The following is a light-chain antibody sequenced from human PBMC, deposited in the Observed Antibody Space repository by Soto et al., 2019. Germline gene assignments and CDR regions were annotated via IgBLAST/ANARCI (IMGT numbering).Light chain of an antibody. J-gene: IGKJ1*01. CDR1: HSISTW. CDR3: QHYNSYPWT. V-gene: IGKV1-5*03. CDR2: KAS. Sequence: DIQMTQSPSTLSASVGDRVTITCRASHSISTWLAWYQQKAGKAPKLLIYKASSLESGVPPRFSGSGSGTEFTLTISSLQPDDFAPYYCQHYNSYPWTFGQGTKVDIK.